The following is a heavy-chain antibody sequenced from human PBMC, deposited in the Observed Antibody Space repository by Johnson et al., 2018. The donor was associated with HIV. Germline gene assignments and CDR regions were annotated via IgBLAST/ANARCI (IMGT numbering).Heavy chain of an antibody. CDR1: GFTVSNNY. CDR3: ARGSSNKRAIRDAFDI. V-gene: IGHV3-66*01. D-gene: IGHD1/OR15-1a*01. J-gene: IGHJ3*02. CDR2: IYSGGST. Sequence: VQLVESGGGVVRPGGSLRLSCEGSGFTVSNNYMSWVRQAPGKGLVWVSVIYSGGSTYFADSVKGRFTISRDNSKNTLYVEMTSLRAEDTAVYYCARGSSNKRAIRDAFDIWGQGTMVTVSS.